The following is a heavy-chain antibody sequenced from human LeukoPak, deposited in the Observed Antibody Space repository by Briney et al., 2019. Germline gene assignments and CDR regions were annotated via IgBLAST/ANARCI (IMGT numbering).Heavy chain of an antibody. V-gene: IGHV4-59*01. J-gene: IGHJ6*03. D-gene: IGHD6-6*01. CDR2: IYYSGST. CDR3: ARRGIAARRRYYYYCMDV. CDR1: GGSISSYY. Sequence: SETLSLTCTVSGGSISSYYWSWIRQPPGKGLEWIGYIYYSGSTNYNPSLKSRVTISVDTSKNQFPLKLSSVTAADTAVYYCARRGIAARRRYYYYCMDVWGKGTTVTVSS.